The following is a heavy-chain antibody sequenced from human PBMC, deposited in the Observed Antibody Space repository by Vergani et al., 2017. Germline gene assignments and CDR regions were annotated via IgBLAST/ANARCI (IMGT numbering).Heavy chain of an antibody. CDR3: ARDNKQLRPRAFYL. D-gene: IGHD4-23*01. CDR2: IYVSGIT. J-gene: IGHJ3*01. V-gene: IGHV4-61*02. CDR1: GASINNNFYY. Sequence: QVQLQESGPGLVKPSQTLSLTCTVSGASINNNFYYWHWIRQPAGKGLEWIGRIYVSGITDYNSSLQSRVSMSVDKSKNQFSLTLTSVTAADTAVYYCARDNKQLRPRAFYLWGQGTMVTVSS.